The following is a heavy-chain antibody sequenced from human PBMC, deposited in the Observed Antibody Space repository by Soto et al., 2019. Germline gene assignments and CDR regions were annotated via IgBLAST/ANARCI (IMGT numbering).Heavy chain of an antibody. Sequence: GWSLRLSCASSVFTVISNYMSWVRQAPGKGLEWVSVIYSGGSTYYADSVKGRFTISRDNSKNTLYLQMNSLRAEDTAVYYCATLTRTYYDFWSGYYPAPYYGMDVWGQGTTVTVSS. CDR3: ATLTRTYYDFWSGYYPAPYYGMDV. V-gene: IGHV3-53*01. D-gene: IGHD3-3*01. CDR1: VFTVISNY. J-gene: IGHJ6*02. CDR2: IYSGGST.